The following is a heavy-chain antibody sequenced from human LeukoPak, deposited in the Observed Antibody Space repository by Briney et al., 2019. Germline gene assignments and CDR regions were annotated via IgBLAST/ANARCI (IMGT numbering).Heavy chain of an antibody. CDR3: ARGWGIYDSFDY. V-gene: IGHV3-11*01. D-gene: IGHD7-27*01. J-gene: IGHJ4*02. CDR1: GFTFSDYY. Sequence: GGSLRLSCAASGFTFSDYYMSWIRQAPGKALEGVAYISSSGSTIYYADSVKGRFTISRDNAKNSLYLQMNSLRAEDTAVYYCARGWGIYDSFDYWGQGHLVTVSS. CDR2: ISSSGSTI.